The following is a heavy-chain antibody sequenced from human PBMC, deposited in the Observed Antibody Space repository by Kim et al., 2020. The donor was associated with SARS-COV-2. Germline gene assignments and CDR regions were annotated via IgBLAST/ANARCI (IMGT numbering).Heavy chain of an antibody. CDR3: ARIVVVPDANPAFYFDF. Sequence: SETLSLTCTVSGGSISGYYWAWIRQPAGKGLEWIGRIYTSGSTNYNPTLKSRVTMSVDTSKNQFSLKLSSVTAADTAVYYCARIVVVPDANPAFYFDFWGQRALVTVSS. J-gene: IGHJ4*02. CDR1: GGSISGYY. CDR2: IYTSGST. V-gene: IGHV4-4*07. D-gene: IGHD2-2*01.